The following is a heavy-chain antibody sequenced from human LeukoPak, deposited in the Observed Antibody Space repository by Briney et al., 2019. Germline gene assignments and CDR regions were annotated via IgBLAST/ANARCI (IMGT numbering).Heavy chain of an antibody. CDR1: GFTFSSYA. V-gene: IGHV3-23*01. D-gene: IGHD6-19*01. J-gene: IGHJ4*02. Sequence: PGGSLRLSCAASGFTFSSYAMSWVRQAPGKGLEWVSAISGSGGSTYYADSVKGRFTISRDNSKNTLYLQVNSLRAEDTAVYYCAKGTAPSGWYHDLDYWGQGTLVTVSS. CDR2: ISGSGGST. CDR3: AKGTAPSGWYHDLDY.